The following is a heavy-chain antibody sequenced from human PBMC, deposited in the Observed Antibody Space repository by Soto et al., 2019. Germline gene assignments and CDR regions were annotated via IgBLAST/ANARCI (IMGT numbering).Heavy chain of an antibody. CDR1: GFTFSSYE. J-gene: IGHJ6*02. Sequence: TGGSLRLSCAASGFTFSSYEMNWVRQAPGKGLEWVSYISSSGSTIYYADSVKGRFTISRDNAKNSLYLQMNSLRAEDTAVYYCARVADYVWGSYPKMYGMDVWGQGTTVTVSS. CDR2: ISSSGSTI. V-gene: IGHV3-48*03. CDR3: ARVADYVWGSYPKMYGMDV. D-gene: IGHD3-16*01.